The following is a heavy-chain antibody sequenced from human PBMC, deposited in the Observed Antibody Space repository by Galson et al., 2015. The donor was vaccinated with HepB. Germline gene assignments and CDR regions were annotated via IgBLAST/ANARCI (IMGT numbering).Heavy chain of an antibody. CDR3: TTLPRYDFWSGYYLRQGDY. J-gene: IGHJ4*02. CDR1: GFTFSNAW. D-gene: IGHD3-3*01. V-gene: IGHV3-15*01. Sequence: SLRLSCAASGFTFSNAWMSWVRQAPGKGLEWVGRIKSKTDGGTTDYAAPVKGRFTISRDDSKNTLYLQMNSLKTEDTAVYYCTTLPRYDFWSGYYLRQGDYWGQGTLVTVSS. CDR2: IKSKTDGGTT.